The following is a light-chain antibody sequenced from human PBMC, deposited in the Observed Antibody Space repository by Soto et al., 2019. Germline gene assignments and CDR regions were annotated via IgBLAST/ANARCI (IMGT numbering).Light chain of an antibody. CDR3: QHYNNWPYT. CDR1: QSVSSN. CDR2: GAS. V-gene: IGKV3-15*01. J-gene: IGKJ2*01. Sequence: EIVMTQSPATLSVSPGERATLSCRASQSVSSNLAWYQQKPGQAPRLLIYGASTRATGIPARFSGSGSGTGFTLTISSLQSEDFAVYYCQHYNNWPYTFGQGTKVDIK.